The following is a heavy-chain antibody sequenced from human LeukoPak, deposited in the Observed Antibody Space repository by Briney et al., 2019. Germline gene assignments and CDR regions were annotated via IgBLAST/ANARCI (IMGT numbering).Heavy chain of an antibody. V-gene: IGHV4-34*01. D-gene: IGHD2-8*01. CDR2: INHSGST. Sequence: SETLSLTCAVYGGSFSGYYWSWIRQPPGKGLEWIGEINHSGSTNYNPSLKSRVTISVDTSKNQFSLKLSSVTAADTAVYYCARGPRVLMVYATHYMDVWGKGTTVTVSS. CDR3: ARGPRVLMVYATHYMDV. J-gene: IGHJ6*03. CDR1: GGSFSGYY.